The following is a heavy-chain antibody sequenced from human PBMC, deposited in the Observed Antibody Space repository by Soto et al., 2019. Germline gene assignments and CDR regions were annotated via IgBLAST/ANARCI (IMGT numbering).Heavy chain of an antibody. CDR1: GFTFSSYA. D-gene: IGHD6-13*01. CDR2: ISGSGGST. V-gene: IGHV3-23*01. Sequence: GGSLRLSCAASGFTFSSYAMSWVRQAPGKGLEWVSAISGSGGSTYYADSVKGRFTISRDNSKNTLYLQMNSLRAEDTAVYYCAKDQGASYSSSWYYGYWGQGTLVTVSS. CDR3: AKDQGASYSSSWYYGY. J-gene: IGHJ4*02.